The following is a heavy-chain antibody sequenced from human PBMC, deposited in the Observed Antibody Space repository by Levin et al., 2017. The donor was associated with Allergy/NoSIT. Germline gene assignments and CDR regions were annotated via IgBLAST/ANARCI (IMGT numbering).Heavy chain of an antibody. CDR2: ISFDGVHQ. CDR1: GLPFSSHA. J-gene: IGHJ4*02. CDR3: ARDLVCVGATSFDH. Sequence: GESLKISCAVAGLPFSSHAMHWFRHAPGKGLEWVARISFDGVHQHYADSVQGRFIISRDNFRNILYLQMNSLRPEDTAIYYCARDLVCVGATSFDHWGQGTLVTVSP. V-gene: IGHV3-30*14. D-gene: IGHD3-16*01.